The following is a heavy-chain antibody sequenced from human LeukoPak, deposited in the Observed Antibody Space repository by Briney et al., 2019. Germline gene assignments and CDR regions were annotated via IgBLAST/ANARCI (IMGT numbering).Heavy chain of an antibody. Sequence: ASVKVSCKASGYTFTAYYIHWVRQAPGQGLEWMGWINPNTGATHHAQKFLGRVNLTRDTSISTAYMELSSLIDDTAVYYCARDTSEHDYSGFGYWGQGTLVTVSS. D-gene: IGHD4-23*01. J-gene: IGHJ4*02. V-gene: IGHV1-2*02. CDR3: ARDTSEHDYSGFGY. CDR2: INPNTGAT. CDR1: GYTFTAYY.